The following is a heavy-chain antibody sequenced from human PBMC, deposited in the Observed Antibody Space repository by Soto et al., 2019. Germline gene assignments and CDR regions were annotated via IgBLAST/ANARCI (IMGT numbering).Heavy chain of an antibody. CDR2: IYYSGST. CDR3: ARTADIVVVPAAMLGTFDY. V-gene: IGHV4-39*01. CDR1: GGSISSSSYY. D-gene: IGHD2-2*01. J-gene: IGHJ4*02. Sequence: QLQLQESGPGLVKPSETLSLTCTVSGGSISSSSYYWGWIRQPPGKGLEWIGSIYYSGSTYYNPSIKSRVTISVDTSKNQFTLKLSSVTAAVTVVYYCARTADIVVVPAAMLGTFDYWGQGTLVTVSS.